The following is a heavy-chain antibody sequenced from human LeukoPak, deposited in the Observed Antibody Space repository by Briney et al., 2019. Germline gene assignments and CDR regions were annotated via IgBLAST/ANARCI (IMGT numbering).Heavy chain of an antibody. CDR1: GYSISSSNW. Sequence: SDTLSLTCAVSGYSISSSNWWGWIRQSPGKGLEWIGYIYYSGSTYYNPSLKSRVTMSVDTSKNQFSLNLNSVTAVDTAVYYCARILDGHNWFDPGGQGTLVTVYS. D-gene: IGHD2/OR15-2a*01. CDR3: ARILDGHNWFDP. V-gene: IGHV4-28*01. J-gene: IGHJ5*02. CDR2: IYYSGST.